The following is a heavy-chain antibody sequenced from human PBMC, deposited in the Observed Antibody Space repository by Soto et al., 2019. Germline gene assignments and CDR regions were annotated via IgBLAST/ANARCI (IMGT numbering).Heavy chain of an antibody. J-gene: IGHJ4*02. CDR1: GGTFSSYT. D-gene: IGHD3-10*01. CDR3: ARDGHGSDEGY. V-gene: IGHV1-69*04. CDR2: IIPILGIA. Sequence: ASVKVSCKASGGTFSSYTISWVRQAPGQGLEWMGRIIPILGIANYAQKFQGRVTITADKSTSTAYMELSSLRSEDTAVYYCARDGHGSDEGYWGQGTLVTVPS.